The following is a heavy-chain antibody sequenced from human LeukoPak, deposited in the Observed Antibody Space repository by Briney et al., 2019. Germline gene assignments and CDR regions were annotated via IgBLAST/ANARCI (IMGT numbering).Heavy chain of an antibody. CDR1: GFTFSSYS. CDR2: ISSSSTI. D-gene: IGHD3-16*02. CDR3: ARDKSPYDYVWGSYRPVDY. V-gene: IGHV3-48*02. J-gene: IGHJ4*02. Sequence: PGGSLRLSCAASGFTFSSYSMNWVRQAPGKGLEWVSYISSSSTIYYADSVKGRFTISRDNAKNSLYLQMNSLRDEDTAVYYCARDKSPYDYVWGSYRPVDYWGQGTLVTVSS.